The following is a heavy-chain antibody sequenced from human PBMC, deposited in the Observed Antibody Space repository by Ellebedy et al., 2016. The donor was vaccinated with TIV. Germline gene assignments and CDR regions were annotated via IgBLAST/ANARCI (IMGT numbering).Heavy chain of an antibody. CDR2: ISRDGGAT. D-gene: IGHD5-12*01. J-gene: IGHJ4*02. CDR1: GFPFISYS. Sequence: PGGSLRLSCAASGFPFISYSMNWFRQAPGKGLEWLSYISRDGGATYYADSVRGRFTISRDNVKNSMLLQMNSLRVEDTAIYYCARAKGADSGYDYMLENWGQGTLVTVSS. CDR3: ARAKGADSGYDYMLEN. V-gene: IGHV3-48*01.